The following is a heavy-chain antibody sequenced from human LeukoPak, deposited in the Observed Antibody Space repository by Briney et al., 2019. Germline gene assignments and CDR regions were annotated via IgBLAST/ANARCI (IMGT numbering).Heavy chain of an antibody. V-gene: IGHV4-59*01. Sequence: SETLSLTCTVSGGSISSYYWNWIRQPPGKGLEWIGYIYFSGSTNYNPSLESRVTISVDTSRNQFSLQLSSVTAADTAVYYCARTSHPHGSSWLFDYWGQGTLVTVSS. CDR3: ARTSHPHGSSWLFDY. D-gene: IGHD6-13*01. CDR2: IYFSGST. CDR1: GGSISSYY. J-gene: IGHJ4*02.